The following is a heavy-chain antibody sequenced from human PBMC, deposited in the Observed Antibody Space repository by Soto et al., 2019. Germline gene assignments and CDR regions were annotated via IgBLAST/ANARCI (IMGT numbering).Heavy chain of an antibody. CDR3: AKGRAITVFGDSTQFDS. CDR1: GFNFSNYA. V-gene: IGHV3-23*01. Sequence: EVQLLESGGDFKQPGGSLRLSCEGSGFNFSNYALNWVRQAPGKRLEWVSVISGNSGTTYYAASVKGRFTISRDNSKKTLYLQMNSLRAVDAAVYYCAKGRAITVFGDSTQFDSWGQGTLFTVSS. D-gene: IGHD3-3*01. CDR2: ISGNSGTT. J-gene: IGHJ4*02.